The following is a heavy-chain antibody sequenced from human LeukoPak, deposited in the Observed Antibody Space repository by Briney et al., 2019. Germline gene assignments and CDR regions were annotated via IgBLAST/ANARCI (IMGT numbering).Heavy chain of an antibody. CDR3: AGGTSWRLFDY. CDR1: GFTFSSYG. V-gene: IGHV3-30*02. D-gene: IGHD2-2*01. J-gene: IGHJ4*02. Sequence: PGGSLRLSCAASGFTFSSYGMHWVRQAPGKGLEWVAFIRYDGGNKYYADSVKGRFTISRDNSKNTLYLQMNSLRAEDTAVYYCAGGTSWRLFDYWGQGTLVTVSS. CDR2: IRYDGGNK.